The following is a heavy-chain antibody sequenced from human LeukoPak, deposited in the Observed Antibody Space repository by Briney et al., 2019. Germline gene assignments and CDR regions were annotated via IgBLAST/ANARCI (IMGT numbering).Heavy chain of an antibody. CDR1: GFTFSSYV. Sequence: PGGALRLSCAAPGFTFSSYVMSWVRQAPGQGLEWVSTITGSGGKTYYADSVKGRFTRSRDNSKNTLYLQMNSLRAEDTAVYYCAKSRVGYDYWGQRTLVTVSS. D-gene: IGHD5-12*01. V-gene: IGHV3-23*01. CDR2: ITGSGGKT. J-gene: IGHJ4*02. CDR3: AKSRVGYDY.